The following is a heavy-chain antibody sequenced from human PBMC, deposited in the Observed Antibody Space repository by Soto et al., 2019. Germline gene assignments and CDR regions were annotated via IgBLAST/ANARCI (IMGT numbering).Heavy chain of an antibody. Sequence: EVQLVESGGGLVKSGGSLRLSCVDSGFTFSSYSMNWVRQAPGKGLEWVSSIASSSSPIFYADSLKGRFTISRDNAKNSLYLQMNSLRVEDTAVYYRVRGGRGYTRDDVFDFWGQGTMVTVSS. CDR3: VRGGRGYTRDDVFDF. D-gene: IGHD2-2*02. V-gene: IGHV3-21*06. J-gene: IGHJ3*01. CDR2: IASSSSPI. CDR1: GFTFSSYS.